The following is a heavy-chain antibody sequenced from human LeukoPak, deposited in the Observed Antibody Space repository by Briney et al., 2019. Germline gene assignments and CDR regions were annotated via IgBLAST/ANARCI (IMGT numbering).Heavy chain of an antibody. CDR2: INHSGST. Sequence: PSETLSLTCAVYGGSFSGYYWSWIRQPPGKGLEWIGEINHSGSTNYNPSLKSRVTMSVDTSKNQFSLKLSSVTAADTAVYYCARDTYYYDSSGYYTFDYWGQGTLVTVSS. J-gene: IGHJ4*02. CDR3: ARDTYYYDSSGYYTFDY. D-gene: IGHD3-22*01. V-gene: IGHV4-34*01. CDR1: GGSFSGYY.